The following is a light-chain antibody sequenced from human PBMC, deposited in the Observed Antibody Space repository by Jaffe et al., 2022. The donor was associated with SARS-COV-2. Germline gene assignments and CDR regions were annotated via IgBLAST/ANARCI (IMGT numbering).Light chain of an antibody. CDR2: GAS. V-gene: IGKV3-20*01. Sequence: EIVLTQSPGTLSLSPGERATLSCRPSQSVSSSYLAWFQQKPGQAPRLLIYGASNRATGIPDRFSGSGSGTDFTLTISRLEPEDFAVYYCQQYDTSPQTFGQGTKVEIK. CDR1: QSVSSSY. CDR3: QQYDTSPQT. J-gene: IGKJ1*01.